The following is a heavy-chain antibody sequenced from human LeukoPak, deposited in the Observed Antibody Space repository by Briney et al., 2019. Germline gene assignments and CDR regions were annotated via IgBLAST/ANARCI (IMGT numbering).Heavy chain of an antibody. CDR2: IGTASDT. Sequence: GGSLRLSCAASGFTFSSFDMHWVRQPTGQCLEWVSTIGTASDTYYPGSVEGRFTLSRDNAKNSLYLQMNSLTAGETAVYYCARGPPRGKYYYMDVWGKGTTVTVSS. CDR1: GFTFSSFD. V-gene: IGHV3-13*01. CDR3: ARGPPRGKYYYMDV. J-gene: IGHJ6*03. D-gene: IGHD1-1*01.